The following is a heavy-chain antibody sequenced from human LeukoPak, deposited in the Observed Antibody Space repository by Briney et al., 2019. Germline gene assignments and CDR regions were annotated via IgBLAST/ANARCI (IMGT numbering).Heavy chain of an antibody. CDR2: IYHSGST. Sequence: SETLSLTCTVSGGSINNHYWSWIRQPPGKGLEWIGYIYHSGSTYYNPSLKSRVTISVDRSKNQFSLKLSSVTAADTAVYYCARAYYYDSSGYYYVGDAFDIWGQGTMVTVSS. J-gene: IGHJ3*02. V-gene: IGHV4-59*11. CDR3: ARAYYYDSSGYYYVGDAFDI. D-gene: IGHD3-22*01. CDR1: GGSINNHY.